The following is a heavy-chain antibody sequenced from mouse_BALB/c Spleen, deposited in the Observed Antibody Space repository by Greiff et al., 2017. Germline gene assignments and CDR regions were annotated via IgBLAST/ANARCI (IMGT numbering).Heavy chain of an antibody. CDR1: GFTFSDYY. CDR2: ISDGGSYT. Sequence: EVQGVESGGDLVKPGGSLKLSCAASGFTFSDYYMYWVRQTPEKRLEWVATISDGGSYTYYPDSVKGRFTISRDNAKNNLYLQMSSLKSEDTAMYYCASHDGYDYYAMDYWGQGTSVTVSS. CDR3: ASHDGYDYYAMDY. V-gene: IGHV5-4*02. D-gene: IGHD2-3*01. J-gene: IGHJ4*01.